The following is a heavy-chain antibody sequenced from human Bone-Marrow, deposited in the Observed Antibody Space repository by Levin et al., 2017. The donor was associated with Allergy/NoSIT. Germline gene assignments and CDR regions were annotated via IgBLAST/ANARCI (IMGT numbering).Heavy chain of an antibody. D-gene: IGHD4-17*01. Sequence: GGSLRLSCEASGFTFHNYAMSWVRQAPGKGLEWVSSISRNSGGTYYADSVKGRFTISRDNSKNTLYLQMNSLRAEDTAVYYCAKDAARGDSEFLGFYYFGDWGQGTLFTVSS. V-gene: IGHV3-23*01. CDR2: ISRNSGGT. J-gene: IGHJ4*02. CDR3: AKDAARGDSEFLGFYYFGD. CDR1: GFTFHNYA.